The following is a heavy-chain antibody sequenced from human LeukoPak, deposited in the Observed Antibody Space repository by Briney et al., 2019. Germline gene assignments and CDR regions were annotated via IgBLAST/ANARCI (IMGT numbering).Heavy chain of an antibody. Sequence: KPGGSLRLSCAASGFTFSSYAMHWVRQAPGKGLEWVAVISYDGSNKYYADSVKGRFTISRDNSKNTLYLQMNSLRAEDTAVYYCARALDYGDYYYYYYYGMDVWGQGTTVTVSS. D-gene: IGHD4-17*01. V-gene: IGHV3-30-3*01. CDR3: ARALDYGDYYYYYYYGMDV. CDR2: ISYDGSNK. J-gene: IGHJ6*02. CDR1: GFTFSSYA.